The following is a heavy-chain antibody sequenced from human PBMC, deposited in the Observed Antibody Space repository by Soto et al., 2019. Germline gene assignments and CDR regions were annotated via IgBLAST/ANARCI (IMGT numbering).Heavy chain of an antibody. D-gene: IGHD6-13*01. Sequence: EVQLVESGGGLVQPGGSLRLSCAASGFTFSDHSMDWVRQAPGKGLEWVCRIRNEPKGYTTEYAACGKGRFTISRYDSENSLYLQMNNLQPDDTAGYYCVRNLAAVGTFYFAYGGKGALVTVSS. V-gene: IGHV3-72*01. CDR3: VRNLAAVGTFYFAY. CDR2: IRNEPKGYTT. CDR1: GFTFSDHS. J-gene: IGHJ4*02.